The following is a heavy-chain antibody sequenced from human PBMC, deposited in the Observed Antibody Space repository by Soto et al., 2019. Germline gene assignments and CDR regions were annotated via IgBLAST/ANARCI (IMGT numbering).Heavy chain of an antibody. J-gene: IGHJ5*02. D-gene: IGHD2-8*01. CDR3: ARDLGEVYAT. Sequence: EVQLVESGGGLVKPGGSLRLSCAGSGFTFSSSTMTWVRQAPGKGLEWVSSISSSSSYIYPPDSLKGRFTISRDNAKNSVFLQMSSLRAEDTAVYYCARDLGEVYATWGQGTLVTVSS. CDR2: ISSSSSYI. V-gene: IGHV3-21*01. CDR1: GFTFSSST.